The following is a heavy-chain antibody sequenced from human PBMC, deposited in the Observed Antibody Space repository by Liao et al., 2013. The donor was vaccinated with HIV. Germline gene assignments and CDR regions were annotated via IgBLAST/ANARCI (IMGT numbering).Heavy chain of an antibody. Sequence: QVQLQESGSGLVKPSQTLSLTCAVSRGSISSGGYSWTWIRQPPGKALEWIGYIYQGGTTYYNPSLRSRISMSIDRSKNQFSLGLTSVTAADTAVYYCARASNPSVNAQFEYWGQGTLVTVSS. CDR3: ARASNPSVNAQFEY. V-gene: IGHV4-30-2*01. D-gene: IGHD2-21*01. CDR1: RGSISSGGYS. J-gene: IGHJ4*02. CDR2: IYQGGTT.